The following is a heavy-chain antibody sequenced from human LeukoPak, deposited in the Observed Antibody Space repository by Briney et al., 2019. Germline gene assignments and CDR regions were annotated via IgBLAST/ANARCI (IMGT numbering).Heavy chain of an antibody. CDR3: AGYDYGDLGPLQY. Sequence: GGSLRLSCAASGFTFSSYWMSWVRQAPGKGLEWVAVILYDGSNKYYADSVKGRCTISRDNSKKTLYLQMNSLRAEDTAVYYCAGYDYGDLGPLQYWGQGTLVTVPS. V-gene: IGHV3-30*03. CDR1: GFTFSSYW. J-gene: IGHJ4*02. CDR2: ILYDGSNK. D-gene: IGHD4-17*01.